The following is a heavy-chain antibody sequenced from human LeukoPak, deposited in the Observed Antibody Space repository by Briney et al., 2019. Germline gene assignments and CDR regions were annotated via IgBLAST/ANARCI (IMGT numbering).Heavy chain of an antibody. J-gene: IGHJ5*02. CDR1: GGSISSHY. CDR2: IYYSGST. V-gene: IGHV4-59*11. CDR3: ARMSDYYDSSGYAWSLFDP. Sequence: SETLSLTCTVSGGSISSHYWSWIRQPPGKGLEWIGYIYYSGSTNYNPSLKSRVTISVDTSKNQFSLKLSSVTAADTAVYYCARMSDYYDSSGYAWSLFDPWGQETLATVSS. D-gene: IGHD3-22*01.